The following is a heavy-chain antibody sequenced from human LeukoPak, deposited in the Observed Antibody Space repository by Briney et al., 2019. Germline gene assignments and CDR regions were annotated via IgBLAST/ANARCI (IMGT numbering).Heavy chain of an antibody. CDR3: ARDRLDYYDSSGYYTPVGYFDY. J-gene: IGHJ4*02. CDR1: GFTFSSYA. CDR2: ISYDGSNK. Sequence: GRSLRLSCAASGFTFSSYAMHWVRQAPGKGLEWVVVISYDGSNKYNADSVKGRFTISRDNSKNTLYLQMSSLIAEDTAVYYCARDRLDYYDSSGYYTPVGYFDYWGQGTLVTVSS. D-gene: IGHD3-22*01. V-gene: IGHV3-30*04.